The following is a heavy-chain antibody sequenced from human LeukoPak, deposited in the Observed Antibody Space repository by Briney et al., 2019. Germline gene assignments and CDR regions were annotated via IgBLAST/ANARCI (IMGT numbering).Heavy chain of an antibody. Sequence: GGSLRLSCAASGFTFSGSAMHWVRQASGKGLEWVGRIRSKANSYATAYAASVKGRFTISRDDSKNTAYLQMNSLKTEDTAVYYCTRQTHYYDSSGYDSPFDYWGQGTLVTVSS. J-gene: IGHJ4*02. CDR3: TRQTHYYDSSGYDSPFDY. D-gene: IGHD3-22*01. CDR2: IRSKANSYAT. V-gene: IGHV3-73*01. CDR1: GFTFSGSA.